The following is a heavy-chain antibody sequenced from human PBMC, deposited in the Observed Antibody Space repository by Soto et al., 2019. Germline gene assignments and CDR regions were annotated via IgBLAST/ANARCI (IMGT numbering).Heavy chain of an antibody. CDR2: IKSKTDGGTT. CDR1: GFTFSNAW. V-gene: IGHV3-15*01. J-gene: IGHJ6*02. CDR3: TAAGHYYYYGMDV. Sequence: GGSLRLSCAASGFTFSNAWMSWVRQAPGKGLEWVGRIKSKTDGGTTDYAAPVKGRFTISRDDSKNTLYLQMNSLKTEDTAVYYCTAAGHYYYYGMDVWGQGTTVTVSS.